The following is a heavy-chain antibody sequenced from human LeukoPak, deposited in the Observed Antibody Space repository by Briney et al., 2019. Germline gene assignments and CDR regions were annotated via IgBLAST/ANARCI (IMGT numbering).Heavy chain of an antibody. CDR2: IYYSGST. D-gene: IGHD3-22*01. CDR3: ARVESSGYYLDAFDI. CDR1: GGSFSGYY. V-gene: IGHV4-59*01. J-gene: IGHJ3*02. Sequence: PSETLSLTCAVYGGSFSGYYWSWIRQPPGKGLEWIGYIYYSGSTNYNPSLKSRVTISVDTSKNQFSLKLSSVTAADTAVYYCARVESSGYYLDAFDIWGQGTMVTVSS.